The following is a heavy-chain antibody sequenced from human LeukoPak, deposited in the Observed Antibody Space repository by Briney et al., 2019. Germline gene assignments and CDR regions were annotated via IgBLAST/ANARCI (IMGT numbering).Heavy chain of an antibody. J-gene: IGHJ4*02. Sequence: PWGSLSLTCAASGFTFDDYGMSWVRQAPGQGLEWVSSIDWNGSSTGYADSVKGRFTISRDNAKNSLYLQMNSLRAEDTALYYCARDADYYFDQWGQGTLVTVSS. CDR2: IDWNGSST. V-gene: IGHV3-20*04. CDR3: ARDADYYFDQ. CDR1: GFTFDDYG.